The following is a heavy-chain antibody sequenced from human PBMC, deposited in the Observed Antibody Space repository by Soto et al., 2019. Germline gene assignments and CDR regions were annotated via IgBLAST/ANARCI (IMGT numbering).Heavy chain of an antibody. CDR3: ARGSGGYFDWLRPQGFDY. Sequence: SVKVSCKASGGTFSSYAISWVRQASGQGLEWMGGIIPIFGTANYAQKFQGRVTITADKSTSTAYMELSSLRSEDTAVYYCARGSGGYFDWLRPQGFDYWGQGTLVTVSS. V-gene: IGHV1-69*06. D-gene: IGHD3-9*01. J-gene: IGHJ4*02. CDR1: GGTFSSYA. CDR2: IIPIFGTA.